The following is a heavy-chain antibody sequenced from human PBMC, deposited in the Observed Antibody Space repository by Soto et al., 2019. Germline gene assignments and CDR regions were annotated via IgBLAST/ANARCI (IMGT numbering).Heavy chain of an antibody. D-gene: IGHD3-10*01. CDR1: GGPLITNDYF. Sequence: PSESLSLTCTVSGGPLITNDYFWGWIRQPPGKGLEWMGSVYYSGTTYYNPSLKTQITISVDTSKNQFSLKLPSVTAADTGLYYCLRQHDADSSTKGSVDPWGQGMLAT. CDR2: VYYSGTT. J-gene: IGHJ5*02. CDR3: LRQHDADSSTKGSVDP. V-gene: IGHV4-39*01.